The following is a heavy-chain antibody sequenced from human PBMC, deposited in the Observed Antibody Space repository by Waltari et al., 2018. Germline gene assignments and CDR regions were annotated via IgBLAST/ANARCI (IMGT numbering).Heavy chain of an antibody. CDR2: IKQDGSEK. CDR3: ARDGDEWSGWRY. J-gene: IGHJ4*02. D-gene: IGHD6-19*01. V-gene: IGHV3-7*04. CDR1: GFTFSSYW. Sequence: EVQLVDSGGGLVQPGGSLRLSCSASGFTFSSYWMSWVRQAPGKGVEGVANIKQDGSEKYYVDSVKGRFTISRDNAKNSLYLQMNSLRAEDTAVYYCARDGDEWSGWRYWGQGTLVTVSS.